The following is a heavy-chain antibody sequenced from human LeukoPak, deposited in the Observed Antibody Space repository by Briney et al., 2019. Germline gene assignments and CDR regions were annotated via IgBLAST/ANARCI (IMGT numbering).Heavy chain of an antibody. CDR1: GGSISSSSYY. V-gene: IGHV4-39*07. CDR3: ATDLLGLLAGAFDI. D-gene: IGHD2/OR15-2a*01. J-gene: IGHJ3*02. CDR2: IYYSGST. Sequence: SETLSLTCTVSGGSISSSSYYWGWIRQPPGKGLEWIGSIYYSGSTYYNPSLKSRVTISVDTSKNQFSLKLSSVTAADTAVYYCATDLLGLLAGAFDIWGQGTMVTVSS.